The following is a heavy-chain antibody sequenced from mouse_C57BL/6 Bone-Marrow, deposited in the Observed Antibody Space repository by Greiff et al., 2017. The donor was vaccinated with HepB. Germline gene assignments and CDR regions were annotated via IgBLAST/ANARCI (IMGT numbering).Heavy chain of an antibody. CDR2: IYPRSGNT. Sequence: QVQLQQSGAELARPGASVKLSCKASGYTFTSYGISWVKQRTGQGLEWIGEIYPRSGNTYYNEKFKGKATLTADKSSSTAYMELRSLTSEDSAVYFWARRGGYYGSSPYYFDYWGQGTTLTVSS. CDR1: GYTFTSYG. J-gene: IGHJ2*01. D-gene: IGHD1-1*01. CDR3: ARRGGYYGSSPYYFDY. V-gene: IGHV1-81*01.